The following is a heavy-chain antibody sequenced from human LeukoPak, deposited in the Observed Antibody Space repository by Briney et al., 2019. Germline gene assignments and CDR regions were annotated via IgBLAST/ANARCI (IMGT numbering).Heavy chain of an antibody. D-gene: IGHD6-13*01. V-gene: IGHV1-2*02. Sequence: ASVKVSCKASGYTFTNYGISWVRRAPGQGLEWMGWINPNSGGTNYAQKFQGRVTMTRDTSISTAYMELSRLRSDDTAVYYCAREREYSSSWQHYYYYYYMDVWGKGTTVTVSS. J-gene: IGHJ6*03. CDR1: GYTFTNYG. CDR2: INPNSGGT. CDR3: AREREYSSSWQHYYYYYYMDV.